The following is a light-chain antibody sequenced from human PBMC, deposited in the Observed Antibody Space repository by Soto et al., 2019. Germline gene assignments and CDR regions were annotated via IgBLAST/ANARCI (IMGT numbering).Light chain of an antibody. CDR3: RSYTTRSTYV. V-gene: IGLV2-14*01. CDR1: SSDIGGYSY. CDR2: DVS. J-gene: IGLJ1*01. Sequence: QSALAQPASVSGSPGQSITVSCTGTSSDIGGYSYVSWYQQRPGKAPKLILYDVSDRPSGLSSRFSGSKSGNTASLTISGLQAEDEADYYCRSYTTRSTYVFGTGTKLTVL.